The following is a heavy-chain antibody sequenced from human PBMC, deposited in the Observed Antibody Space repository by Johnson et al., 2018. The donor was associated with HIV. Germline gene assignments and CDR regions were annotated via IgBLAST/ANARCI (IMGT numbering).Heavy chain of an antibody. D-gene: IGHD3-3*01. CDR1: GFTFSSYG. J-gene: IGHJ3*02. CDR3: ARGSYDFWSGYYTGHDAFDI. CDR2: IRYDGSNK. V-gene: IGHV3-30*02. Sequence: QVQLVESGGGLVQPGGSLRLSCAASGFTFSSYGMHWVRQAPGKGLEWVAFIRYDGSNKYYADSVKGRFTISRDNSKNTLYLQMNSLRAEDTAVYYCARGSYDFWSGYYTGHDAFDIWGQGTMVTVSS.